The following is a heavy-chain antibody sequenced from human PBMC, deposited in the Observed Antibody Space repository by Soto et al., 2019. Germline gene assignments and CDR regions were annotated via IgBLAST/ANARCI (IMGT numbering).Heavy chain of an antibody. CDR3: AREGCSSTSCYPTYYYYGMGV. D-gene: IGHD2-2*01. CDR2: IYYSGST. CDR1: GGSISSYY. J-gene: IGHJ6*02. V-gene: IGHV4-59*01. Sequence: LTCTFSGGSISSYYWSWIRHPPGKGLEWIGYIYYSGSTNYNPSLKSRVTISVDTSKNQFSLKLSSVTAADTAVYYCAREGCSSTSCYPTYYYYGMGVWGQGPTVTV.